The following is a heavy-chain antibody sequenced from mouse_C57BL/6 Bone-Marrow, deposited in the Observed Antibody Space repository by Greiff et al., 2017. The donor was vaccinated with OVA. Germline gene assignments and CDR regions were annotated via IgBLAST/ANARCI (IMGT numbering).Heavy chain of an antibody. CDR1: GYTFTSYW. V-gene: IGHV1-72*01. J-gene: IGHJ4*01. CDR2: IDPNSGGT. Sequence: QVQLQQPGAELVKPGASVKLSCKASGYTFTSYWMHWVKQRPGRGLEWIGRIDPNSGGTKYAEKFKSKATLTVDTPSSTAYLQLSSLTSEDTAVYYCARWPSYDYDPSYCAMDCWGQGTSVTGSS. D-gene: IGHD2-4*01. CDR3: ARWPSYDYDPSYCAMDC.